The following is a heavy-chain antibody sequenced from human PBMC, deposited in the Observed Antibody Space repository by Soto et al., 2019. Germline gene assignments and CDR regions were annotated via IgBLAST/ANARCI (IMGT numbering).Heavy chain of an antibody. V-gene: IGHV1-2*04. J-gene: IGHJ4*02. CDR3: ARDRKADNRDAFDY. Sequence: AASVKVSCKASGYTFTGYYMHWVRQAPGQGLEWMGWINPNSGGTNYAQKFQGWVTMTRDTSISTAYMELSRLRSDDTAVYYCARDRKADNRDAFDYWGPGTLVTVSS. D-gene: IGHD1-1*01. CDR2: INPNSGGT. CDR1: GYTFTGYY.